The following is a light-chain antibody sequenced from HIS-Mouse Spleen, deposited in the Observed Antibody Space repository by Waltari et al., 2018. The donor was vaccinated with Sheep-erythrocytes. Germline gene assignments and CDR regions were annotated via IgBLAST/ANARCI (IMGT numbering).Light chain of an antibody. Sequence: QSALTQPASVSGSPGQSITISCTGTSSYVGSYNLVSWYQQHPGKAPKLMFYEGSKRPSGVSNRFSGSKSGNTASLPMYGLQAEDEADYYCCSYAGSSTPWVFGGGTKLTVL. CDR1: SSYVGSYNL. CDR2: EGS. CDR3: CSYAGSSTPWV. J-gene: IGLJ3*02. V-gene: IGLV2-23*01.